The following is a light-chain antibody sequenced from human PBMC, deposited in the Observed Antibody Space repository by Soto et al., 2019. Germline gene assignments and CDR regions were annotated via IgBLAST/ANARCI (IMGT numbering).Light chain of an antibody. J-gene: IGKJ1*01. Sequence: EIVLTQSPGTLSPSPGERATLSCRASQSVSNNYLAWYQQKPGQAPRLLIYGASNKATGIPDRFSGSGSGTDFTITISRLEPEDFAVYYCRQYGRSGTFGQGTKVEIK. CDR2: GAS. CDR3: RQYGRSGT. V-gene: IGKV3-20*01. CDR1: QSVSNNY.